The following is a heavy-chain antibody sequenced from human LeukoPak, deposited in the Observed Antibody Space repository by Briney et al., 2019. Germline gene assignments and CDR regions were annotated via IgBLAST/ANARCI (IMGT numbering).Heavy chain of an antibody. CDR2: INHSGST. J-gene: IGHJ4*02. D-gene: IGHD3-16*01. CDR1: GGSFSGYY. Sequence: SETLPLTCAVYGGSFSGYYWSWIRQPPGKGLEWIGEINHSGSTNYNPSLKSRVTISVDTSKNQFSLKLSSVTAADTAVYYCARGGGEYYFDYWGQGTLVTVSS. V-gene: IGHV4-34*01. CDR3: ARGGGEYYFDY.